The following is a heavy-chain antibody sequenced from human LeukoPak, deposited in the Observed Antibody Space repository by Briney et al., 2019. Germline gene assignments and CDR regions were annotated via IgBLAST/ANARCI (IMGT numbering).Heavy chain of an antibody. CDR2: ISSSSSTI. J-gene: IGHJ6*03. D-gene: IGHD7-27*01. CDR3: AKYWGNYYYYYYMDV. CDR1: GFTFSSYS. Sequence: PGGSLRLSCAASGFTFSSYSMNWVRQAPGKGLEWISYISSSSSTIYYADSVKGRFTISRDNAKNSLYLQMNSLRAEDTAVYYCAKYWGNYYYYYYMDVWGKGTTVTVSS. V-gene: IGHV3-48*01.